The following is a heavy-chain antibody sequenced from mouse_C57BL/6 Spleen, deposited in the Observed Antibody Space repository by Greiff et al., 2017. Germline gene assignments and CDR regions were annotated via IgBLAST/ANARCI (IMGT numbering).Heavy chain of an antibody. Sequence: EVHLVESGPGLVKPSQSLSLTCSVTGYSITSGYYWNWIRQFPGNKLEWMGYISYDGSNNYNPSLKNRISITRDTSKNQFFLKLNSVTTEDTATYYCARGRYYGSSYYWYFDVWGTGTTVTVSS. CDR2: ISYDGSN. V-gene: IGHV3-6*01. CDR3: ARGRYYGSSYYWYFDV. CDR1: GYSITSGYY. J-gene: IGHJ1*03. D-gene: IGHD1-1*01.